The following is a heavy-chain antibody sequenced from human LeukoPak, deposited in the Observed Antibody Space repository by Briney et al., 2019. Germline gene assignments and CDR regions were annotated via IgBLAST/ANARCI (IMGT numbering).Heavy chain of an antibody. J-gene: IGHJ3*02. CDR3: ARLLPGVEDAFDI. V-gene: IGHV3-20*04. D-gene: IGHD3-10*01. Sequence: GGSLRLSCAASGFTFSSYEMNWVRQAPGKGLEWVSGFKWNGGSTGYADSVKGRFTISRDNAKNSLFLQMKSLRAEDTALYYCARLLPGVEDAFDIWGQGTMVTVSS. CDR1: GFTFSSYE. CDR2: FKWNGGST.